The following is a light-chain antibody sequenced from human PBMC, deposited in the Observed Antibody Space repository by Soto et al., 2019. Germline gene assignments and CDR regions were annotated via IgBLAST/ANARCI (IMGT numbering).Light chain of an antibody. Sequence: QSALTQPPSASGSPGQSVTISCTGSSSDVGGYNYVSWYQQHPGKAPKLMIYEVSKRPSGVPDRLSGSKSGNTASLTVSGLQDEEEADYCCSSSGGSNTVVFGGGTKLTVL. V-gene: IGLV2-8*01. J-gene: IGLJ2*01. CDR2: EVS. CDR1: SSDVGGYNY. CDR3: SSSGGSNTVV.